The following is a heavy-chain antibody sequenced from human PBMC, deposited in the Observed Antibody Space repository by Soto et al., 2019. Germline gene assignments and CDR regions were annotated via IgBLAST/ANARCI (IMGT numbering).Heavy chain of an antibody. D-gene: IGHD1-1*01. CDR2: IMPVFRRP. CDR1: GGTFRTSA. Sequence: QVQLVQSGAEVKKPGSSVKVSCKASGGTFRTSAFSWARQAPGQGLEWVGGIMPVFRRPKYAQNFQDRVTITADESTSTAYMELNSLRSDDTAVYYCARDKDRLQLGGNYYFILDVWGQGTAVTVSS. CDR3: ARDKDRLQLGGNYYFILDV. V-gene: IGHV1-69*12. J-gene: IGHJ6*02.